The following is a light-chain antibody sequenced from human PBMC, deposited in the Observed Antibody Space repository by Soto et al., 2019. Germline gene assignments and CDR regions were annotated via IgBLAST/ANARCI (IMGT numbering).Light chain of an antibody. Sequence: DIQMTQSPSTLSAFVGDRVTITCRASESISSWLAWYQQKPGKAPRLLIHHASSLESGAPSRISGSGSGTEFTLSISNLQPEDVAIYYCQQYKSYSPTFGQGTKVDI. J-gene: IGKJ1*01. V-gene: IGKV1-5*01. CDR2: HAS. CDR1: ESISSW. CDR3: QQYKSYSPT.